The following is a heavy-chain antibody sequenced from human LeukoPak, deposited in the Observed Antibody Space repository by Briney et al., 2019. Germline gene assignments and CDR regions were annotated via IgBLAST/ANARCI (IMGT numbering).Heavy chain of an antibody. CDR1: GGSISSYY. CDR2: GYYSGST. V-gene: IGHV4-59*01. J-gene: IGHJ3*02. CDR3: ARDRSDIYGFDM. Sequence: SETLSLTCTVSGGSISSYYWSWIRQPPGKGLEWIGYGYYSGSTNYNPSLKSRVTTSVDTSKNQFSLKLSSVTAADTAVYYCARDRSDIYGFDMWGQGTMVTVSS. D-gene: IGHD3-9*01.